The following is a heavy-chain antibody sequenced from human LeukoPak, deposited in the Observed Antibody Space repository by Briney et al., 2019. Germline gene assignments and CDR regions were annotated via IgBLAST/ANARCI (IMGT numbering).Heavy chain of an antibody. CDR2: MNPNSGDT. CDR3: SRGGGGLS. D-gene: IGHD3-16*01. Sequence: ASVKVSCKASGYTFTSYDINWVRQATGQGLEWVGWMNPNSGDTGYAQKFQGRLTMTTDNSITTAYMELSSLRSEDTAIYYCSRGGGGLSWGQGTLVTVSS. J-gene: IGHJ4*02. CDR1: GYTFTSYD. V-gene: IGHV1-8*01.